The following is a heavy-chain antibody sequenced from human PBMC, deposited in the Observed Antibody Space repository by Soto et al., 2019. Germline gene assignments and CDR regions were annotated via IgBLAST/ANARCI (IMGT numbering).Heavy chain of an antibody. CDR3: AKGGAIVAAGTRVYLYNAMDV. D-gene: IGHD1-26*01. J-gene: IGHJ6*02. CDR2: VNPNSGDT. V-gene: IGHV1-2*02. Sequence: QVQLVQSGTEVKRPGDSVKVSCKASGYTFTGYYVHWVRQAPGQGLEWMGWVNPNSGDTYLAQRFQGRLTMNRDTSIGTAYMELRGLTSDATAEYYCAKGGAIVAAGTRVYLYNAMDVWGQGTTVTVSS. CDR1: GYTFTGYY.